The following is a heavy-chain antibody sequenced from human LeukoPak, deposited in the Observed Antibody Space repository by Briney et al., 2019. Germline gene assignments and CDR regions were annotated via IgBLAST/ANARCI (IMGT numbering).Heavy chain of an antibody. Sequence: GGSLRLSCAAPGFTFSSYAMHWVRQAPGKGLEWAAVISYDGSNKYYADSVKGRFTISRDNSKNTLYLQMNSLRAEDSAVYYCARAPLSPYHYDPQRPKGYFDYWGQGTLVTVSS. CDR1: GFTFSSYA. V-gene: IGHV3-30-3*01. CDR3: ARAPLSPYHYDPQRPKGYFDY. CDR2: ISYDGSNK. D-gene: IGHD3-22*01. J-gene: IGHJ4*02.